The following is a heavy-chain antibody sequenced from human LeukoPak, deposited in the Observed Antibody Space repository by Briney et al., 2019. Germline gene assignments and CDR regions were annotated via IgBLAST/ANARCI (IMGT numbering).Heavy chain of an antibody. D-gene: IGHD3-22*01. CDR2: IYNSGST. Sequence: SETLSLTCTVSGGSISSGDYYWSWIRQPPGKGLEWIGYIYNSGSTYYNPSLKSRVTISVDTSKNQFSLKLSSVTAADTAVYYCARVWDREGYYDSNDAFDIWGQGTMVTVSS. CDR3: ARVWDREGYYDSNDAFDI. V-gene: IGHV4-30-4*01. CDR1: GGSISSGDYY. J-gene: IGHJ3*02.